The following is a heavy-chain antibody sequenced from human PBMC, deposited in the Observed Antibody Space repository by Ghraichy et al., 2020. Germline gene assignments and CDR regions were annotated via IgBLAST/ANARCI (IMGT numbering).Heavy chain of an antibody. CDR2: IYTSGST. J-gene: IGHJ4*02. D-gene: IGHD6-19*01. CDR1: GGSISSYY. CDR3: ARDVPWLGQQDY. Sequence: SQTLSLTCTVSGGSISSYYWSWIRQPAGKGLEWIGRIYTSGSTNYNPSLKSRVTMSVDTSKNQFSLKLSSVTAADTAVNYCARDVPWLGQQDYWGQGTLVTVSS. V-gene: IGHV4-4*07.